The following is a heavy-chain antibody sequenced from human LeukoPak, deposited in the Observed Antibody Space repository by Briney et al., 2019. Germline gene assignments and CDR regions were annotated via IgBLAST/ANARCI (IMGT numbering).Heavy chain of an antibody. J-gene: IGHJ4*02. Sequence: GRSLRLSCAASGFTFSSYAMSWVRQAPGKGLEWVSAISGSGGSTYYADSVKGRFTISRDNSKKTLYLQMNSLRAEDMAVYYCAKDKTHDFWSGAFFDYWGQGTLVTVSS. CDR1: GFTFSSYA. CDR3: AKDKTHDFWSGAFFDY. V-gene: IGHV3-23*01. D-gene: IGHD3-3*01. CDR2: ISGSGGST.